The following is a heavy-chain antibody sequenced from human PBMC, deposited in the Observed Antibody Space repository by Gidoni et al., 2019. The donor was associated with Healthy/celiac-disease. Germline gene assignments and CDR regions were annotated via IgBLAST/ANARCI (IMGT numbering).Heavy chain of an antibody. CDR3: ARVGGYPNYFDY. CDR2: IYYSGST. V-gene: IGHV4-59*01. CDR1: GGSISSYY. D-gene: IGHD5-12*01. Sequence: QVQLQESGPGLGKPSETLSLTCTVSGGSISSYYWSWIRQPPGKGLEWIGYIYYSGSTNYNPSLKSRVTISVDTSKNQFSLKLSSVTAADTAVYYCARVGGYPNYFDYWGQGTLVTVSS. J-gene: IGHJ4*02.